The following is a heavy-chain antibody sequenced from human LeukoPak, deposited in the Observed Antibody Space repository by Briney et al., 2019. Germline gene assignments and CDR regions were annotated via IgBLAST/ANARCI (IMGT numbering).Heavy chain of an antibody. D-gene: IGHD3-10*01. CDR3: AKSNGYGLVDI. V-gene: IGHV4-38-2*02. Sequence: SETLSLTCSVSGYSISSEYFWAWIRQPPGKGLEWIGSISHSGNTHYTPSLKSRVTISADTSRNQFSLELRSVTAADTAVYYCAKSNGYGLVDIWGQGTMVTVSS. J-gene: IGHJ3*02. CDR1: GYSISSEYF. CDR2: ISHSGNT.